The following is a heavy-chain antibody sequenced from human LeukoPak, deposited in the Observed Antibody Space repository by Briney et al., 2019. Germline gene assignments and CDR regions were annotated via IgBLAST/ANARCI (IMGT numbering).Heavy chain of an antibody. V-gene: IGHV4-61*02. CDR1: GDSIGSGDYY. CDR3: ARDAGLAEQWLLNWFDP. D-gene: IGHD6-19*01. Sequence: SETLSLTCTVSGDSIGSGDYYWSWIRQPAGKGLEWIGRISSSGSTNYNPSLKSRVTISVDTSKNQFSLKLSSVTAADTAVYYCARDAGLAEQWLLNWFDPWGQGTLVTVSS. CDR2: ISSSGST. J-gene: IGHJ5*02.